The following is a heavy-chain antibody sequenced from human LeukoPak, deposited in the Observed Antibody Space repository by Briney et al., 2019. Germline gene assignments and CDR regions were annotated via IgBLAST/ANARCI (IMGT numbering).Heavy chain of an antibody. CDR3: ARGLSGTTASDAFDI. CDR1: GYTFTGYY. V-gene: IGHV1-2*02. D-gene: IGHD1-7*01. J-gene: IGHJ3*02. CDR2: INPNSGGT. Sequence: ASVKVSCKASGYTFTGYYMHWVRQAPGQGLEWMGWINPNSGGTNYAQKFQGRVTMTRDTSISTAYMELSRLRSDDTAVYYCARGLSGTTASDAFDIWGQGTMVTVSS.